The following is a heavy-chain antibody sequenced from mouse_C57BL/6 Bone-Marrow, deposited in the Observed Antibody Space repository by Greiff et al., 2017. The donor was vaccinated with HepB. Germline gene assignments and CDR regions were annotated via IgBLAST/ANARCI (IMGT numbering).Heavy chain of an antibody. V-gene: IGHV7-3*01. CDR1: GFTFTDYY. CDR2: IRNKANGYTT. D-gene: IGHD1-1*01. CDR3: ARSYGSSYVRVWFAY. Sequence: DVQLVESGGGLVQPGGSLSLSCAASGFTFTDYYMSWVRQPPGKALEWLGFIRNKANGYTTEYSASVKGRFTISRDNSQSILYLQMNALRAEDSATYYCARSYGSSYVRVWFAYWGQGTLVTVSA. J-gene: IGHJ3*01.